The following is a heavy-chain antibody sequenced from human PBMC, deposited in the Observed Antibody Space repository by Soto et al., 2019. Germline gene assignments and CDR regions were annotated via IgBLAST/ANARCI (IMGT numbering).Heavy chain of an antibody. CDR3: ARDRGAAAGYYFDY. D-gene: IGHD6-13*01. V-gene: IGHV4-4*02. J-gene: IGHJ4*02. CDR2: IYHSGST. Sequence: SETLSLTCAVSSGSISSSNWWSWVRQPPGKGLEWIGEIYHSGSTNYNPSLKSRVTISVDKSKNQFSLKLSSVTAADTAVYYCARDRGAAAGYYFDYWGQGTLVTVSS. CDR1: SGSISSSNW.